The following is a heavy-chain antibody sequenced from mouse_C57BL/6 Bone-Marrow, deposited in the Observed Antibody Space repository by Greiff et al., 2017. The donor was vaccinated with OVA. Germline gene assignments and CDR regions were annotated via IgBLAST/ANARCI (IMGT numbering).Heavy chain of an antibody. Sequence: SGAELVRPGASVTLSCKASGYTFTDYEMHWVKQTPVHGLEWIGAIDPETGGTAYNQKFKGKAILTADKSSSTAYMELRSLTSEDSAVYYCAKGTSVVRYFDVWGTGTTVTVSS. CDR3: AKGTSVVRYFDV. V-gene: IGHV1-15*01. J-gene: IGHJ1*03. CDR2: IDPETGGT. D-gene: IGHD1-1*01. CDR1: GYTFTDYE.